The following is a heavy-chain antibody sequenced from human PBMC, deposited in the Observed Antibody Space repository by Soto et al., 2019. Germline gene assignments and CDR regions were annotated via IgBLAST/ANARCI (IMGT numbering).Heavy chain of an antibody. CDR1: GFTFSSYA. J-gene: IGHJ4*02. Sequence: EGSLRLSCAASGFTFSSYAMNWVRQAPGKGLEWVSTIRTSVGDTYYAASVKGRFTISRDNSKSTVYLHLNSLRAEDTAIYYCAKDPTYDYGYFDSWGQGTLVTVSS. CDR3: AKDPTYDYGYFDS. V-gene: IGHV3-23*01. CDR2: IRTSVGDT. D-gene: IGHD4-17*01.